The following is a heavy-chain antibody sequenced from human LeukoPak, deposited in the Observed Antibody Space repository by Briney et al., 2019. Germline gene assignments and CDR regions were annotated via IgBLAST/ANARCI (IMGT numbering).Heavy chain of an antibody. V-gene: IGHV3-30*03. Sequence: GGSLRLSCAASGFTFSSYGMHWVRQAPGKGLEWVAVISYDGSNKYYADSVKGRFTNSRDNSKNTLYLQMNSLRAEDTAVYYCARGPVGGGGDRYAFDIWGQGTMVTVSS. CDR2: ISYDGSNK. CDR3: ARGPVGGGGDRYAFDI. CDR1: GFTFSSYG. J-gene: IGHJ3*02. D-gene: IGHD2-21*02.